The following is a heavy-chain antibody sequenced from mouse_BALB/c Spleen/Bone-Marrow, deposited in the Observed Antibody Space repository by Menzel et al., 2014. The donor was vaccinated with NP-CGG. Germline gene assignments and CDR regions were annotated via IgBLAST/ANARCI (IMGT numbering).Heavy chain of an antibody. J-gene: IGHJ3*01. V-gene: IGHV1S81*02. CDR3: TREGAY. CDR2: INASNGDT. Sequence: VKLMESGAELVKPGASVKLSCKASGYTFNSYYMYWVKGRPGQGLEWIGEINASNGDTNFNEKFKSKATMTVDKSSSTAYMQLSSLTSEDSAVYYCTREGAYWGQGTLVTVSA. CDR1: GYTFNSYY.